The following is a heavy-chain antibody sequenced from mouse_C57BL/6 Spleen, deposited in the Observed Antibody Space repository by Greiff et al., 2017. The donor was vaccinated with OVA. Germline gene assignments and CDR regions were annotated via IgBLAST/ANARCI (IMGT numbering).Heavy chain of an antibody. CDR3: ATYDGYPAWFAY. Sequence: QVQLKQSGPELVKPGASVKISCKASGYAFSSSWMNWVKQRPGQGLEWIGRIYPGDEDTNYNGKFKGKATLTADKSSSTAYMQLSSLTSEDSAVYFCATYDGYPAWFAYWGQGTLVTVSA. CDR2: IYPGDEDT. V-gene: IGHV1-82*01. J-gene: IGHJ3*01. CDR1: GYAFSSSW. D-gene: IGHD2-3*01.